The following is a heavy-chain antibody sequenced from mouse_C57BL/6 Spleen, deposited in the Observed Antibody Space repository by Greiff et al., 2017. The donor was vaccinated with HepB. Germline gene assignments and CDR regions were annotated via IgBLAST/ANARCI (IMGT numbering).Heavy chain of an antibody. Sequence: QVQLKQSGAELVRPGTSVKVSCKASGYAFTNYLIEWVKQRPGQGLEWIGVINPGSGGTNYNEKFKGKATLTADKSSSTAYMQLSSLTSEDSAVYFCARGHYYGSSPWFAYWGQGTLVTVSA. CDR1: GYAFTNYL. D-gene: IGHD1-1*01. J-gene: IGHJ3*01. V-gene: IGHV1-54*01. CDR2: INPGSGGT. CDR3: ARGHYYGSSPWFAY.